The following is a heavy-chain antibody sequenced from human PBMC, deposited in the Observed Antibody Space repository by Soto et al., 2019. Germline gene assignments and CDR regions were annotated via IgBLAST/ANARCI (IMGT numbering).Heavy chain of an antibody. CDR1: GYTFTSYG. Sequence: ASVKVSCKASGYTFTSYGISWVRQAPGQGLEWMGWISAYNGNTNYAQKLQGRVTMTTDTSTSTAYMELRSLRSDDTAVYYCARRPRGYFDWLHYYYGMDVWGQATTVTVSS. J-gene: IGHJ6*02. CDR2: ISAYNGNT. V-gene: IGHV1-18*01. D-gene: IGHD3-9*01. CDR3: ARRPRGYFDWLHYYYGMDV.